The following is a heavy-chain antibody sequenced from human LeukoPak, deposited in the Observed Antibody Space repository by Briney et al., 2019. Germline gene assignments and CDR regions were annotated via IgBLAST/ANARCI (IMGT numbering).Heavy chain of an antibody. J-gene: IGHJ4*02. CDR2: IRYDGSNK. V-gene: IGHV3-30*02. CDR3: AKSGYYRGLHDY. D-gene: IGHD3-3*01. CDR1: GLTFSSYG. Sequence: GGSLRLSCAASGLTFSSYGMHWVRKAPGKGLEWVAFIRYDGSNKYYADSVKGRFTISRDNSKNTLYLQMNSLRAEDTAVYYCAKSGYYRGLHDYWGQGTLVTVSS.